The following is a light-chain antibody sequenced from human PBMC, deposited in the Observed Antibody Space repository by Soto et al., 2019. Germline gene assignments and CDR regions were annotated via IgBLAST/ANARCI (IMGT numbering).Light chain of an antibody. CDR1: QGISNY. CDR2: AAS. Sequence: DIQMTQSPSSLSASVGDRVTITCRASQGISNYLAWYQQKPGKVPKLLIYAASTLESGVPSRFSGSGSGTDFPLTISRQLPEDVGTYYCQKCNSDPFPFGPGPKVDVK. V-gene: IGKV1-27*01. J-gene: IGKJ3*01. CDR3: QKCNSDPFP.